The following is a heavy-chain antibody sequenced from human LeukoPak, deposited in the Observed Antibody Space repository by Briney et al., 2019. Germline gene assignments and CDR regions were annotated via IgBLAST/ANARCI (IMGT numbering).Heavy chain of an antibody. J-gene: IGHJ6*02. V-gene: IGHV1-18*01. CDR3: ARDPRTTVVTVYYYYGMDV. CDR1: GYTFTSYG. Sequence: ASVKVSCKASGYTFTSYGISWVRQAPGQGLEWMGWISAYNGNTNYAQKLQGRVTMTTDTSTSTAYMELRSLRSDDTAVYYCARDPRTTVVTVYYYYGMDVWGQGTLVTVSS. CDR2: ISAYNGNT. D-gene: IGHD4-23*01.